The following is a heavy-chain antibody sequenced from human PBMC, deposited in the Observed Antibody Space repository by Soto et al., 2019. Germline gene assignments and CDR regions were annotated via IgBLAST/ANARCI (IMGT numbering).Heavy chain of an antibody. D-gene: IGHD2-2*01. V-gene: IGHV3-21*01. CDR3: ATLGGHCSSTSCYHLDAFDI. CDR2: ISITSTYI. Sequence: EVQLVESGGGLVKPGGSLRLSCAASGFSFSSYTMNWVRQAPGKGLEWVSSISITSTYIYYADSVKGRFTISRDNAKNSLYLQMNSLRAEDTAVYYCATLGGHCSSTSCYHLDAFDIWGQGTMVTVSS. J-gene: IGHJ3*02. CDR1: GFSFSSYT.